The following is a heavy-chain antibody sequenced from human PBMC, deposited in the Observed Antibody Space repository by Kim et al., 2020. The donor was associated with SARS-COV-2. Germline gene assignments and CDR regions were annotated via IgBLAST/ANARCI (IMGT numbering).Heavy chain of an antibody. CDR3: ATLRWGITGRENLFDY. J-gene: IGHJ4*02. Sequence: ASVKVSCKVSGYTLTELSMHWVRQAPGKGLEWMGGFDPEDGETIYAQKFQGRVTMTEDTSTDTAYMELSSLRSEDTAVYYCATLRWGITGRENLFDYWGQGTLVTVSS. D-gene: IGHD1-20*01. V-gene: IGHV1-24*01. CDR1: GYTLTELS. CDR2: FDPEDGET.